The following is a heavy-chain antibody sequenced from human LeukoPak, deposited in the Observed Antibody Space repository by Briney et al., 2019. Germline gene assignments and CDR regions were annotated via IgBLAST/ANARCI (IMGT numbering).Heavy chain of an antibody. D-gene: IGHD5-24*01. CDR1: GYSFTNYW. Sequence: PGESLKISCKGSGYSFTNYWLGWVRQMPGKGLEWMGIIYPGDSDTRYSPSFQGQVTISADKSISTAYLQWSSLKASDTAMYYCARRKTDIRDGYNHGWFDPWGQGTLVTVSS. CDR2: IYPGDSDT. J-gene: IGHJ5*02. V-gene: IGHV5-51*01. CDR3: ARRKTDIRDGYNHGWFDP.